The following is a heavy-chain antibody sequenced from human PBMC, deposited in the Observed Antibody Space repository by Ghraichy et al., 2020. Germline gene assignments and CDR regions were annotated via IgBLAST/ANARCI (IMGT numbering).Heavy chain of an antibody. V-gene: IGHV3-21*01. J-gene: IGHJ4*02. CDR1: GFNFSSYT. Sequence: GESLNISCAASGFNFSSYTMNWVRQAPGKGLEWVSSITSTSSFVYYADLVKGRFTISRDNAKHSLYLQMNGLTAADTAVYYCARDVQWGRDYWGQGTLVSVSS. CDR2: ITSTSSFV. CDR3: ARDVQWGRDY. D-gene: IGHD7-27*01.